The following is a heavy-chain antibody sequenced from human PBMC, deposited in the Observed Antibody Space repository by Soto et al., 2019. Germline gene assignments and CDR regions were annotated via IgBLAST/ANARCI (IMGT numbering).Heavy chain of an antibody. Sequence: GGSLRLSCAASGFSFSNNGMHWVRQAPGKGLEWVAIISYDGSKKYYADSVKGRFTISRDNSKNTLYLQMNSLRAEDTAVYYCARAGEYYDSSGPAYWGQGTLVTVSS. V-gene: IGHV3-30*03. J-gene: IGHJ4*02. CDR1: GFSFSNNG. CDR2: ISYDGSKK. CDR3: ARAGEYYDSSGPAY. D-gene: IGHD3-22*01.